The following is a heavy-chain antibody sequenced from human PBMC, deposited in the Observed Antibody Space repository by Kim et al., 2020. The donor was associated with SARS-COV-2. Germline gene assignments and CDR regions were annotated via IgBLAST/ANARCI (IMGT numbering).Heavy chain of an antibody. CDR3: ARVKETATNDY. J-gene: IGHJ4*02. Sequence: ANYAQKFQGRVTITADESTSTAYMELSSLRSEDTAVYYCARVKETATNDYWGQGTLVTVSS. CDR2: A. V-gene: IGHV1-69*01. D-gene: IGHD6-25*01.